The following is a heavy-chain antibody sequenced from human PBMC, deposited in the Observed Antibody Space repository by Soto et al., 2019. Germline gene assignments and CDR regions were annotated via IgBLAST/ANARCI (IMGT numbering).Heavy chain of an antibody. J-gene: IGHJ5*02. V-gene: IGHV1-2*02. CDR3: AKDLTRQLAYWLDP. Sequence: SVKDSCKASGFSFTGYYIHWLRQAPGQGLEWMGWINAHSGGTEYAQKFQGRVTLTRDTSISTAYMTLSSLRSDDTAIYYCAKDLTRQLAYWLDPWGQGTQVTVSS. CDR2: INAHSGGT. CDR1: GFSFTGYY. D-gene: IGHD6-6*01.